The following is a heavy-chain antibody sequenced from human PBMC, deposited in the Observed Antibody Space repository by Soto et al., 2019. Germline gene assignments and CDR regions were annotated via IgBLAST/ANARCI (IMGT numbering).Heavy chain of an antibody. D-gene: IGHD3-16*01. V-gene: IGHV4-31*03. CDR2: SYYSGST. Sequence: QVQLQESGPGLVKPSQTLSLTCTVSGGSISSGGYYWSWIRQHPGKGLEWIGYSYYSGSTYYNPSLTSRVTISVYTSKSQFSLQLSSVTAADTAVYYCARVGGINWFDPWGQGTLVTVSS. CDR1: GGSISSGGYY. J-gene: IGHJ5*02. CDR3: ARVGGINWFDP.